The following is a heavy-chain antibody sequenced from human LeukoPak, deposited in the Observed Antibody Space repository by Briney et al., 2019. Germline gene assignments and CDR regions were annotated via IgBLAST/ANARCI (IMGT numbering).Heavy chain of an antibody. CDR3: AKFPGFRYCSGGSCYFDY. Sequence: GGSLRLSCAASGFTFSSYAMSWVRQAPGKGLEWVSAISGSGGSTYYADSVKGRFTISRDNSKNTLYLQMNSLRAEDTAVYYCAKFPGFRYCSGGSCYFDYWGQGTLVTVSS. CDR1: GFTFSSYA. D-gene: IGHD2-15*01. CDR2: ISGSGGST. V-gene: IGHV3-23*01. J-gene: IGHJ4*02.